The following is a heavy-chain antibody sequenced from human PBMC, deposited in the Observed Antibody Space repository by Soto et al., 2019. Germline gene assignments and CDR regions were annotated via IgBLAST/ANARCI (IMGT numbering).Heavy chain of an antibody. CDR1: GDSVSSNSAA. CDR3: PRQQQRPED. Sequence: PSQTLSLTCAISGDSVSSNSAAWSWIRQSPSRGLDWLGRTYYRSKWYNDYAVSVKSRISIQPDTSKNQFSLQLNSVTPEDTAVSYCPRQQQRPEDWAPGTLVTLSS. D-gene: IGHD6-13*01. V-gene: IGHV6-1*01. J-gene: IGHJ4*02. CDR2: TYYRSKWYN.